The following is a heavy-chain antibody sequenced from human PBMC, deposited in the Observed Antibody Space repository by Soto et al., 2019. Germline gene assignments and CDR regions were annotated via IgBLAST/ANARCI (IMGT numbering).Heavy chain of an antibody. Sequence: QVQLVQSGAEVKKPGASVKVSCKASGYTFTSYAMHWVRQAPGQRLEWMGWINAGNGNTKYSQKFQGRVTITRDTSASTAYMELSSLRSEDTAVYYCARDIWFGEPSGGAGMYWGQGTLVTVSS. D-gene: IGHD3-10*01. J-gene: IGHJ4*02. V-gene: IGHV1-3*01. CDR2: INAGNGNT. CDR3: ARDIWFGEPSGGAGMY. CDR1: GYTFTSYA.